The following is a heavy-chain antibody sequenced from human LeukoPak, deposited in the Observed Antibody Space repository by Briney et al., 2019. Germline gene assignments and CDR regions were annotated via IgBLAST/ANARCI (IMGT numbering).Heavy chain of an antibody. V-gene: IGHV1-46*01. CDR2: INPSGGST. CDR1: GYTFTSYY. CDR3: ATVGEGIAAAGTVGY. Sequence: ASVKVSCKASGYTFTSYYMHWVRQAPGQGLEWMGIINPSGGSTSYAQKFQGRVTMTEDTSTDTAYMELSSLRSEDTAVYYCATVGEGIAAAGTVGYWGQGTLDTVSS. J-gene: IGHJ4*02. D-gene: IGHD6-13*01.